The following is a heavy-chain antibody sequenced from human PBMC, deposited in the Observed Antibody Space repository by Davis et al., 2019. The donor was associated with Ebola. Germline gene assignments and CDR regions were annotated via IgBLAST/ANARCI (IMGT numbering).Heavy chain of an antibody. CDR3: ARGGDDSSDYSNDY. CDR2: INHSGST. D-gene: IGHD3-22*01. V-gene: IGHV4-39*07. Sequence: GSLRLSCTVSGGSISSGGYYWSWIRQPPGKGLEWIGEINHSGSTNYNPSLKSRVTISVDTSKNQFSLKLTSVTAADTAVYYCARGGDDSSDYSNDYWGQGTLVTVSS. CDR1: GGSISSGGYY. J-gene: IGHJ4*02.